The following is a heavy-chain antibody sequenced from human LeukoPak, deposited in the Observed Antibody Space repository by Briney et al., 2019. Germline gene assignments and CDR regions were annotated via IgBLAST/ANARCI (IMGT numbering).Heavy chain of an antibody. CDR3: ARRDSSSKHFDY. CDR1: GYSFTSYW. J-gene: IGHJ4*02. Sequence: EESLKISCKGSGYSFTSYWIGWVRPMPGKGLEWMGIIYPGYSDTRYSPSFQGQVTISGDKSISTAYVQWSSLKASDTAMYYCARRDSSSKHFDYWGQGTLVTVSS. CDR2: IYPGYSDT. V-gene: IGHV5-51*01. D-gene: IGHD6-13*01.